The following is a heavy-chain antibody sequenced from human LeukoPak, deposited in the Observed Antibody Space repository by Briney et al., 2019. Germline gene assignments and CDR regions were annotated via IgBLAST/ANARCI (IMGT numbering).Heavy chain of an antibody. J-gene: IGHJ4*02. Sequence: SVKVSCKASGGTFSSYAISWVRQAPGQGLEWMGGIIPIFGTANYAQKFQGRVTISADESTSTAYMELSSLRSEDTAVYYCARARLPGIAVAGTGTANYWGQGTLVTVSS. CDR2: IIPIFGTA. CDR1: GGTFSSYA. V-gene: IGHV1-69*13. D-gene: IGHD6-19*01. CDR3: ARARLPGIAVAGTGTANY.